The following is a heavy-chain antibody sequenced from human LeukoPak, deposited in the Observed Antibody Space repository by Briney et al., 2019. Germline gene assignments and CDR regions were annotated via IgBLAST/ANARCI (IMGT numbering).Heavy chain of an antibody. Sequence: GGSLRLSCAASGFTFSSYAMSWVRQAPGKGLEWVSAISGSGGSTDYADSVMGRFTISRDNSKNTMYLQMNSLRAEDTAVYYCAKEGSSGWDPYWYFDLSGRGTLVTVSS. CDR3: AKEGSSGWDPYWYFDL. J-gene: IGHJ2*01. V-gene: IGHV3-23*01. CDR1: GFTFSSYA. D-gene: IGHD6-19*01. CDR2: ISGSGGST.